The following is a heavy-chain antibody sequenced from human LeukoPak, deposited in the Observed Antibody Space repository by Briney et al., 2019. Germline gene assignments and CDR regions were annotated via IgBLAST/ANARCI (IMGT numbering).Heavy chain of an antibody. V-gene: IGHV3-20*04. D-gene: IGHD5-18*01. Sequence: PGGSLRLSCAASGFTFDDYGMSWVRQAPGKGLEWVSSINWNGGSTGYADSVKGRFTISRDNAKNSLYLQMNSLRAEDTAVYYCARSGYSYGYDYYYYYMDVWGKGTTVTVSS. J-gene: IGHJ6*03. CDR3: ARSGYSYGYDYYYYYMDV. CDR2: INWNGGST. CDR1: GFTFDDYG.